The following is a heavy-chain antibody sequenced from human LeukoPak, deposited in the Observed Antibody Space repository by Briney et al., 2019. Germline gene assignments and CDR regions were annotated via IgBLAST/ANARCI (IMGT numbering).Heavy chain of an antibody. Sequence: PGGSLRLSCAASGFTFSSYAMHWVRQAPGKGLEWVAVISYGGSNKYYADSVKGRFTISRDNSKNTLYLQMNSLRAEDTAVYYCARGPLIVVVPGARGFDYWGQGTLVTVSS. CDR1: GFTFSSYA. D-gene: IGHD2-2*01. V-gene: IGHV3-30-3*01. CDR2: ISYGGSNK. CDR3: ARGPLIVVVPGARGFDY. J-gene: IGHJ4*02.